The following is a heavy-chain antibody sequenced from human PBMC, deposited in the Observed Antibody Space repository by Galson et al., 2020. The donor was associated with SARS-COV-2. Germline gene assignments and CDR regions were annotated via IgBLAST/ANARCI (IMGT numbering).Heavy chain of an antibody. Sequence: GESLKISCKGSGYSFTSYWIGWVRQMPGKGLEWMGIIYPGDSDTRYSPSFQGQVTISADKSISTAYLQWSSLKASDTAMYYCASGGAYCSSTSCYIDAFDIWGQGTMVTVSS. CDR2: IYPGDSDT. V-gene: IGHV5-51*01. D-gene: IGHD2-2*02. CDR1: GYSFTSYW. CDR3: ASGGAYCSSTSCYIDAFDI. J-gene: IGHJ3*02.